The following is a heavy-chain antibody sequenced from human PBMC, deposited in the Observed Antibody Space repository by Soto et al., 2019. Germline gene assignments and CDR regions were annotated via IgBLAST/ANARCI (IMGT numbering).Heavy chain of an antibody. CDR1: GFTFDDYA. CDR3: AKGIVGATTYYFDY. CDR2: ISWNSGSI. V-gene: IGHV3-9*01. Sequence: EVQLVESGGGLVQPGRSLRLSCAASGFTFDDYAMHWVRQAPGKGLEWVSGISWNSGSIGYADSVKGRFTISRDNAKNSLYLQMNSLRAEDTALYYCAKGIVGATTYYFDYWGQGTLVTVYS. J-gene: IGHJ4*02. D-gene: IGHD1-26*01.